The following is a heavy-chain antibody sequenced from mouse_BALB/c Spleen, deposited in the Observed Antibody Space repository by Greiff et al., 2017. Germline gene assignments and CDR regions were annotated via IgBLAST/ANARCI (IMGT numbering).Heavy chain of an antibody. CDR2: ISSGGGST. CDR1: GFAFSSYD. CDR3: ARGGLTGTAY. J-gene: IGHJ3*01. Sequence: EVKVVESGGGLVKPGGSLKLSCAASGFAFSSYDMSWVRQTPEKRLEWVAYISSGGGSTYYPDTVKGRFTISRDNAKNTLYLQMSSLKSEDTAMYYCARGGLTGTAYWGQGTLVTVSA. V-gene: IGHV5-12-1*01. D-gene: IGHD4-1*01.